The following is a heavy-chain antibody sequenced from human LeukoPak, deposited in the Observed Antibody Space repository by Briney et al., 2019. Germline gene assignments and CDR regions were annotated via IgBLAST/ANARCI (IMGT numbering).Heavy chain of an antibody. V-gene: IGHV4-59*01. CDR1: GGSISNSF. Sequence: ASETLSLTCTVSGGSISNSFWSWIRQPPGKGLEWIAYIYYTGNTKYNPSLKSRVTISVDTSKSQFSLRLSSVTAADTAVYYCARDSGSSPTFDYWGQGTLVTVSS. D-gene: IGHD1-26*01. J-gene: IGHJ4*02. CDR2: IYYTGNT. CDR3: ARDSGSSPTFDY.